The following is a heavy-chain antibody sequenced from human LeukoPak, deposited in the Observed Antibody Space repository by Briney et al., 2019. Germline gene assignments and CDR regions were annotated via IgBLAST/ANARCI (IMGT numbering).Heavy chain of an antibody. CDR1: GFTLSSYL. J-gene: IGHJ4*02. V-gene: IGHV3-7*01. D-gene: IGHD3-16*01. Sequence: PGGSLRLSCAASGFTLSSYLMSWVRQAPGKGREGVANIKQDGSEKYYVDSVKGRFTISRDNAKNSLYLQMNSLRAEDTAVYYCARDRPGDYVCDWGQGTPVTVSS. CDR2: IKQDGSEK. CDR3: ARDRPGDYVCD.